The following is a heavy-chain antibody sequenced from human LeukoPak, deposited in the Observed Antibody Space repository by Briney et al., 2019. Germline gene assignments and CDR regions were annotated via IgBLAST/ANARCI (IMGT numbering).Heavy chain of an antibody. Sequence: GGSLRLSCAASGFTFSYYGMHWVRQAPGKGLEWVVVISYDGSNEYYADSVKGRFTISRDNSKNTLYLQMNSLRAEDTAVYYCARAETVTTYRLYYYGMDVWGQGTTVTVSS. CDR2: ISYDGSNE. J-gene: IGHJ6*02. CDR3: ARAETVTTYRLYYYGMDV. V-gene: IGHV3-30*03. D-gene: IGHD4-17*01. CDR1: GFTFSYYG.